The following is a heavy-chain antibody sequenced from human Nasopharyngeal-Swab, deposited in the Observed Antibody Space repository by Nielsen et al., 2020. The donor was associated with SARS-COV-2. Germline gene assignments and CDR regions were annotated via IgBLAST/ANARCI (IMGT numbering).Heavy chain of an antibody. CDR3: AREAGDSGLDY. J-gene: IGHJ4*02. D-gene: IGHD4-17*01. V-gene: IGHV4-61*01. CDR2: IYYSGST. CDR1: GGSISSSSYY. Sequence: SETLSLTCTVSGGSISSSSYYWSWIRQPPGKGLEWIGYIYYSGSTNYNPSLKSRVTISVDTSKNQFSLKLSSVTAADTAVYYCAREAGDSGLDYWGQGTLVTVSS.